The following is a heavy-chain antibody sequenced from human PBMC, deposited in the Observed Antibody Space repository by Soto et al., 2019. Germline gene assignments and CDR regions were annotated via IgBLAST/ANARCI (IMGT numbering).Heavy chain of an antibody. Sequence: QVQLQESGPGLVKPSQTLSLTCTVSGGSISSGDYYWSWIRQHPGKGLEWIGYIYYSGSTYYNPSLRRRVTISVDTSKNQFSLKVSSVTAADTAVYYCARWWSGSRQGFDPWGQGTLVTVSS. J-gene: IGHJ5*02. D-gene: IGHD3-3*01. CDR1: GGSISSGDYY. V-gene: IGHV4-31*03. CDR2: IYYSGST. CDR3: ARWWSGSRQGFDP.